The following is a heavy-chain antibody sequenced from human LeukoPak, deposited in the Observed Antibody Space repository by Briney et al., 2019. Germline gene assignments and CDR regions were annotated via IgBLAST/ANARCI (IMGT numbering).Heavy chain of an antibody. D-gene: IGHD2-21*01. V-gene: IGHV3-23*01. Sequence: GGSLRLSCAASGFTFSSYAMSWVRQAPGKGLEWVSAISGSGGSTYYADSVKGRFTISRDNAKNTVYLQMNSLRAEDTAVYYCVRGVIYFDYWGLGALVSVSS. CDR1: GFTFSSYA. CDR3: VRGVIYFDY. J-gene: IGHJ4*02. CDR2: ISGSGGST.